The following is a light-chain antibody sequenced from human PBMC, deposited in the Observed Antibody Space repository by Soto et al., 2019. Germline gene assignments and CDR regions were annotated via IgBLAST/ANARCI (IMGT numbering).Light chain of an antibody. Sequence: QSALTHSASASGTPGQSGSIGCDGIAATIGRDYVCWYHQRPGTAPKLLLYRNSQRPSGVPDRFSGSKSGTSASLAISGLRSEDEADYYCAAWDDNLSGLYVFGAGTKVTVL. CDR3: AAWDDNLSGLYV. J-gene: IGLJ1*01. V-gene: IGLV1-47*01. CDR2: RNS. CDR1: AATIGRDY.